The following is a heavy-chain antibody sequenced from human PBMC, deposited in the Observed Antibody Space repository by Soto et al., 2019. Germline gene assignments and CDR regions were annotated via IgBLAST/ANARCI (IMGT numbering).Heavy chain of an antibody. J-gene: IGHJ6*02. V-gene: IGHV3-23*01. CDR1: GFGFSRNP. CDR2: ISSGGNT. Sequence: QLLESGGGLLKPGGSRGLSCEASGFGFSRNPRSWVRKPPGKGREGVSGISSGGNTYYADSVKGRFTISRDNSKNTQSLQMTSLGAEDTAVYYCAKLGYCTGGTCYLDYYYGVDVWGQGTTVTVS. CDR3: AKLGYCTGGTCYLDYYYGVDV. D-gene: IGHD2-15*01.